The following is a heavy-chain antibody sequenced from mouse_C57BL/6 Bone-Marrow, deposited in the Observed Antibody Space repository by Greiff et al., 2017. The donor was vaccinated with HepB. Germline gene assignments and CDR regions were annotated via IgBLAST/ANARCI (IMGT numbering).Heavy chain of an antibody. CDR3: ASLYYYGSKYYFDD. D-gene: IGHD1-1*01. J-gene: IGHJ2*01. CDR2: IDPNSGGT. CDR1: GYTFTSYW. V-gene: IGHV1-72*01. Sequence: QVQLQQPGAELVKPGASVKLSCKASGYTFTSYWMHWVKQRPGRGLEWIGRIDPNSGGTKYNEKFKSKATLTVDKPSSTAYMQRSSLTAEDSAVYYCASLYYYGSKYYFDDWGQGTTLTVSS.